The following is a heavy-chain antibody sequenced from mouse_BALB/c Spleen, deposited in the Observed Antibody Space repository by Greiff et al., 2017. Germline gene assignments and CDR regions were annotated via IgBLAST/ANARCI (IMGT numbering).Heavy chain of an antibody. CDR2: IDPSDSYT. D-gene: IGHD1-1*01. J-gene: IGHJ4*01. CDR1: GYTFTSYW. CDR3: ARGGITTVYAMDY. V-gene: IGHV1-69*02. Sequence: VQLQQPGAELVKPGASVKLSCKASGYTFTSYWMHWVKQRPGQGLEWIGEIDPSDSYTNYNQKFKGKATLTVDKSSSTAYMQLSSLTSEDSAVYYCARGGITTVYAMDYWGQGTSVTVSS.